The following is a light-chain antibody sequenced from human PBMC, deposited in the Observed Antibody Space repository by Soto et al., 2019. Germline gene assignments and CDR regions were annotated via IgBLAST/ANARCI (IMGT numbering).Light chain of an antibody. V-gene: IGKV3-15*01. J-gene: IGKJ5*01. CDR1: QSVTSN. CDR3: QQYNNWPPT. CDR2: GAS. Sequence: EIVMTQSPATLSVSPGERATLSCRARQSVTSNLAWYQQKPGQAPRLLIYGASTRATGIPARLSGSGSGTEFTLTISSLPSEDFAVYYCQQYNNWPPTFGQGTRLEIK.